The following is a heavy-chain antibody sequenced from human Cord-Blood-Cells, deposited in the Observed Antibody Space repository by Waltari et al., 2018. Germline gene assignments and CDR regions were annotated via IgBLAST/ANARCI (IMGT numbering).Heavy chain of an antibody. Sequence: QVQLVESGGGVVQPGRSLRLSCAASGCTFSSYALHWVRQAPGKGLEWVAVISYDGSNKYYADSVKGRFTISRDNSKNTLYLQMNSLRAEDTAVYYCARESGDAFDIWGQGTMVTVSS. CDR1: GCTFSSYA. D-gene: IGHD7-27*01. CDR3: ARESGDAFDI. CDR2: ISYDGSNK. J-gene: IGHJ3*02. V-gene: IGHV3-30*04.